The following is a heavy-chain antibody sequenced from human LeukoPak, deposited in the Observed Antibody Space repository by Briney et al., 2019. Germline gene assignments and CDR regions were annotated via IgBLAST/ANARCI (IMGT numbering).Heavy chain of an antibody. CDR1: GYTFTSYG. CDR2: ISAYNGNT. J-gene: IGHJ6*02. V-gene: IGHV1-18*01. D-gene: IGHD3-9*01. CDR3: ARGDPSVRYFDWLLTLSNYYYGMDV. Sequence: ASVKVSCKASGYTFTSYGISWVRQAPGQGLEWMGWISAYNGNTNYAQKLQGRVTMTTDTSTSTAYMELRSLRSDDTAVYYCARGDPSVRYFDWLLTLSNYYYGMDVWGQGTTVTVSS.